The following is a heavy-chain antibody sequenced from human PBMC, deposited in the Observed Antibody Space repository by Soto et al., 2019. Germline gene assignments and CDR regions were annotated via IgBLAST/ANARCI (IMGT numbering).Heavy chain of an antibody. Sequence: VGSLRLSCAASGFTFSSYAMHWVRQAPGKGLEWVAVISYDGSNKYYADSVKGRFTISRDNSKNTLYLQMNSLRAEDTAVYYCARARDSSSWFYYYGMDVWGQGTTVTVSS. CDR2: ISYDGSNK. V-gene: IGHV3-30-3*01. CDR1: GFTFSSYA. D-gene: IGHD6-13*01. CDR3: ARARDSSSWFYYYGMDV. J-gene: IGHJ6*02.